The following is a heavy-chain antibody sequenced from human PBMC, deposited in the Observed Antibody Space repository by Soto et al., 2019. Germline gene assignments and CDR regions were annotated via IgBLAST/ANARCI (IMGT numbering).Heavy chain of an antibody. CDR2: INAGNGNT. V-gene: IGHV1-3*01. D-gene: IGHD2-21*01. J-gene: IGHJ4*02. Sequence: ASVKVSCKASGYTFTSYAMHWVRQAPGQRLEWMGWINAGNGNTKYSQKFQGRVTITRDTSASTAYMELSSLRSEDTAVYYCARDPAGYCGGDCYPDYFDYWGQGTLVTVSS. CDR1: GYTFTSYA. CDR3: ARDPAGYCGGDCYPDYFDY.